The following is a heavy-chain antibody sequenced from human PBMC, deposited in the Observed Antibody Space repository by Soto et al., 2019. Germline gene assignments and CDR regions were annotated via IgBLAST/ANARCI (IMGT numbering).Heavy chain of an antibody. V-gene: IGHV4-31*03. CDR1: GGSISRGGYY. D-gene: IGHD6-19*01. Sequence: QVQLQESGPGLVKPSQTLSLTCTVSGGSISRGGYYWSWIRQHPGKGLEWIGYIYYSGSTYYNPSLKSRVTIAVDPSKNQFSLKLSSVTAADTAVYYCAGSIAALMDRSGWYGDKGHDYWGEGTLVTVSS. CDR2: IYYSGST. CDR3: AGSIAALMDRSGWYGDKGHDY. J-gene: IGHJ4*02.